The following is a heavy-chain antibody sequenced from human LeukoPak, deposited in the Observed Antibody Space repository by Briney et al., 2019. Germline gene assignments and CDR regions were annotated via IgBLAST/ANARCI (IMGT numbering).Heavy chain of an antibody. Sequence: GGSLRLSCAASGFTFSIYAMSWVRQAPGKGLEWVSAISGSGGTAYYADSVKGRFTISRDNSKNTLYLQMNSLRAEDTAVYYCATTGGQLLYRNAFDIWGQGTMVTVSS. J-gene: IGHJ3*02. CDR1: GFTFSIYA. CDR2: ISGSGGTA. V-gene: IGHV3-23*01. CDR3: ATTGGQLLYRNAFDI. D-gene: IGHD2-2*02.